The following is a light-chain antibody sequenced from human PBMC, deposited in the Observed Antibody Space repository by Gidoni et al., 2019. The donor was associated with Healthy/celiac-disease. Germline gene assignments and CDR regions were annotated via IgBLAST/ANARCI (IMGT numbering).Light chain of an antibody. CDR1: QSVSSSY. CDR3: QQYGSSPMT. J-gene: IGKJ1*01. V-gene: IGKV3-20*01. CDR2: GAS. Sequence: EIVLTQSPGTLSLSPGERATLSCRASQSVSSSYLAWYQQKPGQAPRRRLYGASSRATGIPDRFSGSGSGTDFTLTISRLEPEDFAVDYCQQYGSSPMTFGQGTKVEIK.